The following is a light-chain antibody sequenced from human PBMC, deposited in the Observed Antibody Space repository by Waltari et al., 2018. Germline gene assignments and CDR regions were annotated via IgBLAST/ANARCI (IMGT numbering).Light chain of an antibody. V-gene: IGKV1-5*03. J-gene: IGKJ1*01. CDR2: ATS. CDR3: QQYDTHWT. Sequence: DIQVTQSPSTLSASLGDRVSMTCRTSQSIDHWLAWYQQKPGKAPKLLISATSVLENGIPSRFSGSRSGTEFTLTITVLQPDDLATYYCQQYDTHWTFGQGTKVEIK. CDR1: QSIDHW.